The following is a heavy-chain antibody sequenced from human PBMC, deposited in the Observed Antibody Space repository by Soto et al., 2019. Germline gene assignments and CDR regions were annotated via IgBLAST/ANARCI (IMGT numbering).Heavy chain of an antibody. V-gene: IGHV4-59*01. CDR1: GGSISSYY. CDR2: IYYSGST. CDR3: ARELSSSSIYGMDV. D-gene: IGHD6-13*01. J-gene: IGHJ6*02. Sequence: LSLTCTVSGGSISSYYWSWIRQPPGEGLEWIGYIYYSGSTNYNPSLKSRVTISVDTSKNQFSLKLSSVTAADTAVYYCARELSSSSIYGMDVWGQGTTVTVSS.